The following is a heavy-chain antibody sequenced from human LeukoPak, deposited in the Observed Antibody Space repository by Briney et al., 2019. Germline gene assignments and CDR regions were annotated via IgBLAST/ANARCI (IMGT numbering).Heavy chain of an antibody. D-gene: IGHD3-10*01. CDR1: GGSISSYY. J-gene: IGHJ4*02. V-gene: IGHV4-59*01. CDR2: IYYSGST. CDR3: ARGPPPYITMVRGVLYYFDY. Sequence: SETLSLTCTVSGGSISSYYWSWIRQPPGKGLECIGYIYYSGSTNYNPSLKSRVTISVDTSKNQFSLKLSSVTAADTAVYYCARGPPPYITMVRGVLYYFDYWGPGTLVTVSS.